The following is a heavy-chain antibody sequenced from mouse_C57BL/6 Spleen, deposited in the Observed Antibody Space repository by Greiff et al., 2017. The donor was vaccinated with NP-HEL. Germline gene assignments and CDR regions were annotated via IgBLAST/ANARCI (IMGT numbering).Heavy chain of an antibody. Sequence: EVQVVESGPGLVKPSQSLSLTCSVTGYSITSGYYWNWIRQSPGNKLEWMGYISYDGSNNYNPSLKNRISITRDTSKNQFFLKLNSVTTEDTATYYCARGGYYGSSYRYFDVWGTGTTVTVSS. CDR3: ARGGYYGSSYRYFDV. V-gene: IGHV3-6*01. J-gene: IGHJ1*03. CDR2: ISYDGSN. D-gene: IGHD1-1*01. CDR1: GYSITSGYY.